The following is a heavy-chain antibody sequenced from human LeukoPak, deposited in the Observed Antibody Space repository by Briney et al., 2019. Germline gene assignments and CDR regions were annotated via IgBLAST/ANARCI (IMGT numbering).Heavy chain of an antibody. V-gene: IGHV4-38-2*02. CDR1: GYSITSGYY. Sequence: SETLSLTCTVSGYSITSGYYWGWIRQPPGKGLEWIGSIYHSGITYSNPSLKSRVTISVDTSRNQFSLKLSSVTAADTAVYYCARSYDFWSGYPPFDYWGQGTLVTVSS. D-gene: IGHD3-3*01. CDR2: IYHSGIT. J-gene: IGHJ4*02. CDR3: ARSYDFWSGYPPFDY.